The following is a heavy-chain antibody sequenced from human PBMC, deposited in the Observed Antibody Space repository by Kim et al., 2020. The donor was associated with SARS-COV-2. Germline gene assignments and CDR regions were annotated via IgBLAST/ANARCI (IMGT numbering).Heavy chain of an antibody. J-gene: IGHJ3*02. D-gene: IGHD5-12*01. CDR2: IKSKTDGGTT. V-gene: IGHV3-15*01. CDR1: GFTFSNAW. CDR3: TTANQWLRWDRVWVAAAKSHAFDI. Sequence: GGSLRLSCAASGFTFSNAWMSWVRQAPGKGLEWVGRIKSKTDGGTTDYAAPVKGRFTISRDDSKNTLYLQMNSLKTEDTAVYYCTTANQWLRWDRVWVAAAKSHAFDIWGQGTMVTVSS.